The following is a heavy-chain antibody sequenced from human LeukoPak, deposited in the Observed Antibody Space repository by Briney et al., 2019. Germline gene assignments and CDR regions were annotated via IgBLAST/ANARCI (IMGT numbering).Heavy chain of an antibody. CDR1: GFIFSSYA. CDR2: TDVDGGSA. Sequence: GGSLTLSCAVSGFIFSSYAMTWLRQAPGKGLEWVSSTDVDGGSAYYADSVKGRVTISRDNSKNMLSLQINSLGDEDTAVYYCAKDSGRLGVREVFDIWGQGTVVTVSS. D-gene: IGHD3-16*01. CDR3: AKDSGRLGVREVFDI. J-gene: IGHJ3*02. V-gene: IGHV3-23*01.